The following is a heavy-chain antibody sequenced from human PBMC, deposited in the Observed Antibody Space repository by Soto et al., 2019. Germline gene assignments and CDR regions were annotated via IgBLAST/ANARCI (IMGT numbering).Heavy chain of an antibody. D-gene: IGHD2-21*02. CDR2: TSYDGNNR. Sequence: QPGGSLRLSCAGFGFSFSSYVLSWVRQAPGRGLEWVAATSYDGNNRYYADSVKGRFIISRDNSKNTLDLEMETPRPEDTAVYYCAGVYYGGDSVNNFWGQGTPVTVS. CDR1: GFSFSSYV. J-gene: IGHJ4*02. CDR3: AGVYYGGDSVNNF. V-gene: IGHV3-30-3*01.